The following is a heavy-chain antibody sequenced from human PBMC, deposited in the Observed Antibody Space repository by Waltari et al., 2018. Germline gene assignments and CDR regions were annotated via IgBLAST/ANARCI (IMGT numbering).Heavy chain of an antibody. CDR1: GFTFRSND. J-gene: IGHJ4*02. CDR3: AKGGDTGTYGFFDF. Sequence: EVQLLESGGGLAQPGGSLRLSCEASGFTFRSNDMTWVRQAPGKGLEWVSRIYSGGSTNYADSVKGRFTVSRDNSKNTLYLQMSNLRGEDTAVYYCAKGGDTGTYGFFDFWGQGTLVSVSS. CDR2: RIYSGGST. D-gene: IGHD1-1*01. V-gene: IGHV3-23*03.